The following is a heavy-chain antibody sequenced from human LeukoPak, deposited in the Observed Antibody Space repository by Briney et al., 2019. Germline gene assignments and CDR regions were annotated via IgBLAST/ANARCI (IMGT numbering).Heavy chain of an antibody. D-gene: IGHD3-16*01. Sequence: PSETLSLTCTVSGDSISSYYWTWIRQPPGKGLEWIGYIYYSGSTNYNPSLKSRVAISVDTSKNQFSLKLSSVTAADTAVYYCARGPGGSDAFDIWSQGTMVTVSS. CDR2: IYYSGST. CDR1: GDSISSYY. V-gene: IGHV4-59*01. CDR3: ARGPGGSDAFDI. J-gene: IGHJ3*02.